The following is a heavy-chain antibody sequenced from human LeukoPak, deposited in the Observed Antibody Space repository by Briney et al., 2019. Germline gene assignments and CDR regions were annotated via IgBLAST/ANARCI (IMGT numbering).Heavy chain of an antibody. CDR3: ARDYKMATNYYAFDI. CDR1: GFTFSSYE. Sequence: GGSLRLSCAASGFTFSSYEMNWVRQAPGKGLEWVSYISSSGSTIYYADSVKGRFISSRDNAKNSLYLQMNSLRAEDTAVYYCARDYKMATNYYAFDIWGQGTMVTVSS. V-gene: IGHV3-48*03. CDR2: ISSSGSTI. D-gene: IGHD5-24*01. J-gene: IGHJ3*02.